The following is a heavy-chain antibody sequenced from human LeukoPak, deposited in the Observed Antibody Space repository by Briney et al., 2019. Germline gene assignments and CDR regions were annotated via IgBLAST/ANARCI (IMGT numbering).Heavy chain of an antibody. CDR2: IYYSGST. CDR1: GGSISSSSYY. D-gene: IGHD3-10*01. V-gene: IGHV4-39*01. CDR3: ASCPIDYYGSGSYAVDY. J-gene: IGHJ4*02. Sequence: SETLSLTCTVSGGSISSSSYYWGWIRQPPGKGLEWIGSIYYSGSTYYNPSLKSRVTISVDTSKNQFSLKLSSVTAADTAVYYCASCPIDYYGSGSYAVDYWGQGTLVTVSS.